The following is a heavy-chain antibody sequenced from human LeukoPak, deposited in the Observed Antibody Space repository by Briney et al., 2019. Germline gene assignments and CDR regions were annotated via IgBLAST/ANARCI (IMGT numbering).Heavy chain of an antibody. J-gene: IGHJ6*03. CDR1: GFTFSDYY. CDR2: ISSSGSTI. CDR3: ARIVYSSSWSRYYYYYYMDV. V-gene: IGHV3-11*01. D-gene: IGHD6-13*01. Sequence: PGGSLRLSCAASGFTFSDYYMSWIRQAPGKGLEWVSYISSSGSTIYYADSVKGRFTIPRDNAKNSLYLQMNSLRAEDTAVYYCARIVYSSSWSRYYYYYYMDVWGKGTTVTVSS.